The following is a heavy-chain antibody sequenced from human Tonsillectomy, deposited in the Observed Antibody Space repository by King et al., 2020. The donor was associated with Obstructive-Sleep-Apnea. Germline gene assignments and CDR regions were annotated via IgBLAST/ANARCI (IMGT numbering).Heavy chain of an antibody. CDR2: IYHSGGP. V-gene: IGHV4-4*02. J-gene: IGHJ4*02. D-gene: IGHD6-19*01. CDR1: GGSISSDHW. CDR3: AREGSSGWYSFDF. Sequence: VQLQESGPGLVEPSGTLSLTCAVSGGSISSDHWWSWVRQPPGKGLGGSGEIYHSGGPIFNTSLKSRVSISLDKSKNQISLKLSSVTAADTAAYYCAREGSSGWYSFDFWGQGTLVTVSS.